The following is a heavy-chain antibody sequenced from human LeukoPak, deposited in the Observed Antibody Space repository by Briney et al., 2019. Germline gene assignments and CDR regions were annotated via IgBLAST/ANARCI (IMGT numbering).Heavy chain of an antibody. CDR3: ARHHYYASGTRYSFDM. Sequence: PSETLSLTCTVSGASINPYYWRWLRQPPGKGLEWVGYVYYSGSSYNPTLKSRVTISLDTSKNQFSLILNSVTAADTAVYYCARHHYYASGTRYSFDMWGQGTIVAVSS. V-gene: IGHV4-59*08. J-gene: IGHJ3*02. CDR2: VYYSGS. CDR1: GASINPYY. D-gene: IGHD3-10*01.